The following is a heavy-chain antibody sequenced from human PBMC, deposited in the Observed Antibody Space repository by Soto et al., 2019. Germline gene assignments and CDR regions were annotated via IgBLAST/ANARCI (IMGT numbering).Heavy chain of an antibody. V-gene: IGHV3-15*01. Sequence: GGSLRLSCAASGFTFSNAWMSWVRQAPGKGLEWVGRIKSKTDGGTTDYAAPVKGRFTISRDDSKNTLYLQMNSLKTEDTAVYYCTTDFRVAGPNCYYGMDVWGQGTTVTVSS. D-gene: IGHD3-3*01. CDR1: GFTFSNAW. CDR2: IKSKTDGGTT. CDR3: TTDFRVAGPNCYYGMDV. J-gene: IGHJ6*02.